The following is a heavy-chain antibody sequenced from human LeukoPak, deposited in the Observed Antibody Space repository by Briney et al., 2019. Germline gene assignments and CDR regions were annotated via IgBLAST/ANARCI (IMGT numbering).Heavy chain of an antibody. J-gene: IGHJ4*02. V-gene: IGHV3-11*04. Sequence: GGSLRLSCVVSGLSFSDSYMTWIRQTPGMGLESLAYISGMGHDIYYADSVKGRFTISRDNAKNSLYLEMNSLRAEDTAIYYCARGADNYGYTFDYWGQGTLVTASS. CDR2: ISGMGHDI. CDR3: ARGADNYGYTFDY. D-gene: IGHD5-18*01. CDR1: GLSFSDSY.